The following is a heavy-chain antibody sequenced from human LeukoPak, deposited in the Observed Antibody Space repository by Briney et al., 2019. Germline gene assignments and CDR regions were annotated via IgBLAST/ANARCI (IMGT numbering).Heavy chain of an antibody. V-gene: IGHV4-59*11. CDR1: GGSISSHY. D-gene: IGHD3-22*01. Sequence: PSETLSLTCTVSGGSISSHYWSWIRQPPGKGLEWIGYIYYSGSTNYNPSLKSRVTISVDTSKNQFPLKLSSVTAADTAVYYCARGQNYYDSSGYHPWGQGTLVTVSS. CDR2: IYYSGST. J-gene: IGHJ5*02. CDR3: ARGQNYYDSSGYHP.